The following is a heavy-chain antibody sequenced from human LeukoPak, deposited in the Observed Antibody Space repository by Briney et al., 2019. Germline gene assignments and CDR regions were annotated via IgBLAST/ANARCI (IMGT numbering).Heavy chain of an antibody. CDR1: GGSISSSSYY. Sequence: SETLTLTCTVSGGSISSSSYYWGWIRQPPGKGLEWIGSIYYSGSTYYNPSLKSRVTISVDTSKNQFSLKLSSVTAADTAVYYCARRGEQLVFPDYWGQGTLVTVSS. J-gene: IGHJ4*02. D-gene: IGHD6-6*01. CDR2: IYYSGST. CDR3: ARRGEQLVFPDY. V-gene: IGHV4-39*01.